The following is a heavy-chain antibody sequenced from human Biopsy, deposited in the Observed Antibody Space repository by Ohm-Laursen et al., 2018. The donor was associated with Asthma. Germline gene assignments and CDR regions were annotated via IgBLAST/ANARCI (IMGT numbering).Heavy chain of an antibody. CDR1: GFTFRSYA. D-gene: IGHD3-3*01. CDR3: ARDVMEWYLPAFDF. V-gene: IGHV3-30-3*01. J-gene: IGHJ4*02. CDR2: GGSYYDGGLK. Sequence: SLRLSCAASGFTFRSYAMHWVRRAPGKGLEWVAVGGSYYDGGLKYYADSVNGRFTVSRGDSKNTLYLQMNSLRPDDTAVYYCARDVMEWYLPAFDFWGQGTLVTVSS.